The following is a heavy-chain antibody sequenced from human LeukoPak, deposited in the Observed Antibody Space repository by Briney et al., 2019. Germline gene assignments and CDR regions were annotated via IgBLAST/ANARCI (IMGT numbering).Heavy chain of an antibody. V-gene: IGHV3-23*01. J-gene: IGHJ4*02. CDR2: LSPSGGIT. Sequence: AGSLRLSCAASGFTFSTYAMSWVRQAPGKGLEWVSALSPSGGITYYEDSVKGRFTISRDNSKNTLYLQMNSLRAEDTAVYYCARGVNYFVLEYWGQGTLVTISS. CDR3: ARGVNYFVLEY. D-gene: IGHD3-10*02. CDR1: GFTFSTYA.